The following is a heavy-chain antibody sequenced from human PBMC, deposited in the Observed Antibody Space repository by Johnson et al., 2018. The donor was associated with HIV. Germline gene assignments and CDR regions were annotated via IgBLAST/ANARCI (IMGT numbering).Heavy chain of an antibody. CDR3: AKYGGGGTYFSAFDI. CDR1: GFTFSSYA. CDR2: IGGGGGST. J-gene: IGHJ3*02. V-gene: IGHV3-23*04. Sequence: VQLVESGGGLVQPGGSLRLSCAASGFTFSSYAMSWVRQAPGKGLEWVSTIGGGGGSTYFADPVKGRFTIYRDNSKSTMSLQMNSLRAEDAAVYYCAKYGGGGTYFSAFDIWGQGTKVTVSS. D-gene: IGHD1-26*01.